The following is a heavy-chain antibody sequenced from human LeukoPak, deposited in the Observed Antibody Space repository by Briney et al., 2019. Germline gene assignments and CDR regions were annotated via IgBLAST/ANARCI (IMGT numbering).Heavy chain of an antibody. CDR1: GFTFSTYA. D-gene: IGHD4-11*01. Sequence: GRSLRLPCAASGFTFSTYAVNWVRQAPGKGLEWVSAISSSGGTTYYADSVKGRFSISRDNSKNTLYLRMDSLRAEDTAIYYCAKDRNAWPTDFDSWGQGTLVTVSA. J-gene: IGHJ4*02. V-gene: IGHV3-23*01. CDR3: AKDRNAWPTDFDS. CDR2: ISSSGGTT.